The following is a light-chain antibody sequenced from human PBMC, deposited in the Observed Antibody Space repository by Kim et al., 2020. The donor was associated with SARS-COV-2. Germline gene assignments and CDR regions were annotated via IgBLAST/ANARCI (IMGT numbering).Light chain of an antibody. CDR1: QDIVIF. CDR3: LQHRSSPYT. Sequence: SASVGDRVTVTCRASQDIVIFLAWFQQEPGEVPKRLIYATSHLQIGVPSRFSGSGSGTEFTLTISSLQPEDFATYYCLQHRSSPYTFGQGTKLEI. J-gene: IGKJ2*01. V-gene: IGKV1-17*03. CDR2: ATS.